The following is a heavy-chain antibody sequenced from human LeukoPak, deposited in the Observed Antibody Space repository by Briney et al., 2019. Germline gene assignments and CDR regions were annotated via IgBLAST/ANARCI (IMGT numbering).Heavy chain of an antibody. V-gene: IGHV4-34*01. CDR3: ARHLLRRGWFDP. CDR2: INHSGST. D-gene: IGHD2-2*01. CDR1: GGSFSGYY. Sequence: PSETLSLTCAVYGGSFSGYYWSWIRQPPGKGLEWIGEINHSGSTNYNPSLKSRVTISVDTSKNQFSLKLSSVTAADTAVYYCARHLLRRGWFDPWGQGTLVTVSS. J-gene: IGHJ5*02.